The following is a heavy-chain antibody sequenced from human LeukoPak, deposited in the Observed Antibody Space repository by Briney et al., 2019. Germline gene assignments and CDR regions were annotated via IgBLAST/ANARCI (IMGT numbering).Heavy chain of an antibody. CDR1: GFTFSSYS. J-gene: IGHJ4*02. Sequence: PGRSLRLSCAASGFTFSSYSMNWVRQAPGKGLEWVSSISSSSSYIYYADSVKGRFTISRDNAKNSLHLQMNSLRAEDTAVYYCARALYSSSDFDYWGQGTLVTVSS. D-gene: IGHD6-6*01. CDR2: ISSSSSYI. CDR3: ARALYSSSDFDY. V-gene: IGHV3-21*01.